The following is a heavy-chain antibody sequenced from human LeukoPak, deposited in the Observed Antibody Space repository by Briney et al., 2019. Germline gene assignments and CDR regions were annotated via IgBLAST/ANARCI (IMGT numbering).Heavy chain of an antibody. Sequence: GRSLRLSCAASGFAFSSCGMHWVRQAPGKGLEWVAFISFDGSNKYSANSVKGRFTISRDNFKNTLFLQMNTLRAEDTAVYYCARGGSYFPAWGQGTLVTVSS. V-gene: IGHV3-30*03. CDR1: GFAFSSCG. J-gene: IGHJ5*02. D-gene: IGHD3-10*01. CDR2: ISFDGSNK. CDR3: ARGGSYFPA.